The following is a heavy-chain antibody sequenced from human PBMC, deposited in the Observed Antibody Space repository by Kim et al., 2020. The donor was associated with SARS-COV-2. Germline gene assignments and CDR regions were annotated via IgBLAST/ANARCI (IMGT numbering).Heavy chain of an antibody. D-gene: IGHD3-3*01. V-gene: IGHV4-39*01. CDR3: ARQVINYDFWSGYYQVPMGV. Sequence: SETLSLTCTVSGGSISSSSYYWGWIRQPPGKGLEWIGSIYYSGSTYYNPSLKSRVTISVDTSKNQFSLKLSSVTAADTAVYYCARQVINYDFWSGYYQVPMGVGGQGTTVTVSS. CDR2: IYYSGST. CDR1: GGSISSSSYY. J-gene: IGHJ6*02.